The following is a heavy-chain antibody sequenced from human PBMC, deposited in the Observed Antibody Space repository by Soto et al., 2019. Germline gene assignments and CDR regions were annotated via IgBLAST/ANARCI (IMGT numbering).Heavy chain of an antibody. CDR2: TSYDGSNN. V-gene: IGHV3-33*05. Sequence: QVQLVESGGGVVQPGTSLRLSCVGSGFTFRSYVIHWVRQAPGKGLEWVALTSYDGSNNFYGDSVKGRCTISRDNSRNTVELQMASLRREDTALYYCARWGTTGGLDVWGQGTLVSVSS. CDR1: GFTFRSYV. J-gene: IGHJ4*02. D-gene: IGHD3-16*01. CDR3: ARWGTTGGLDV.